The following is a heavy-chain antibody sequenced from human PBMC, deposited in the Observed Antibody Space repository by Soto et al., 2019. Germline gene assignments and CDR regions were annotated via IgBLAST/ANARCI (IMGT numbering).Heavy chain of an antibody. CDR1: GGTCSGYA. D-gene: IGHD2-2*02. V-gene: IGHV1-69*13. J-gene: IGHJ4*02. CDR2: IIPMFGTS. CDR3: ARGSCSSTSCYKEYYFDL. Sequence: SVKVSCKASGGTCSGYAISCVRQSPLRGREWMGEIIPMFGTSNYAQKFQGRVTITADESTSTAYMELSSLRSEDTAVYYCARGSCSSTSCYKEYYFDLWGQGTLVTVSS.